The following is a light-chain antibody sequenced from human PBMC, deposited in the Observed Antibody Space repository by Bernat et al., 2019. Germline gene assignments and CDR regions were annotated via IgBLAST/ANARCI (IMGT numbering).Light chain of an antibody. CDR2: GAS. V-gene: IGKV3-20*01. Sequence: VLTQSPGTLSLSPGERATLSCRASQSVSSTFLAWYQQKPGQAPRLLIYGASSRATGIPDRFSGSGSGTDFTLTISRLEPEDFAVYYCQQYGSTRTFSQGTKVEIK. J-gene: IGKJ1*01. CDR3: QQYGSTRT. CDR1: QSVSSTF.